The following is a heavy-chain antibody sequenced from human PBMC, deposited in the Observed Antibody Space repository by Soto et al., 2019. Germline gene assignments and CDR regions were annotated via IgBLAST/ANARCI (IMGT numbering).Heavy chain of an antibody. Sequence: SVKVSCKASGGTFSSYTISWVRQAPGQGLEWMGRIIPILGIANCAQKFQGRVTITADKSTSTAYMELSSLRSEDTAVYYCARERLAFGLNCSGGNCSSAYDIYYYYYYMDVWGKGTTVTVSS. V-gene: IGHV1-69*04. CDR2: IIPILGIA. CDR1: GGTFSSYT. CDR3: ARERLAFGLNCSGGNCSSAYDIYYYYYYMDV. D-gene: IGHD2-15*01. J-gene: IGHJ6*03.